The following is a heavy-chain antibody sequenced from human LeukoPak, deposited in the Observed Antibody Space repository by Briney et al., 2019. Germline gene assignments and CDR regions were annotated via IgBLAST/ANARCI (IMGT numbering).Heavy chain of an antibody. J-gene: IGHJ3*02. CDR1: RFTFDDYA. Sequence: GGSLRLSCAASRFTFDDYAMHWVRQAPGKGLEWVSGISWNSGSIGYADSVKGRFTISRDNAKNSLYLQMNSLRADDTAVYHCARQETSSYNGAFDIWGQGTMVTVSS. CDR2: ISWNSGSI. V-gene: IGHV3-9*01. D-gene: IGHD1-26*01. CDR3: ARQETSSYNGAFDI.